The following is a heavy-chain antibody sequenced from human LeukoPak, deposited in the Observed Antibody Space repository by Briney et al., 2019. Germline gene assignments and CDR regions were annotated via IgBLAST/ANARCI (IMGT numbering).Heavy chain of an antibody. CDR3: ARALLSGFDY. J-gene: IGHJ4*02. CDR2: IYSGGSK. Sequence: GGSLRLSCAASGFTVSSNYMSWVRQAPGKWLEWVSVIYSGGSKYYADSVKGRFTISRDNSKNTLYLQMNSLRAEDTAVYYCARALLSGFDYWGQGTLVTVSS. D-gene: IGHD1-26*01. V-gene: IGHV3-66*02. CDR1: GFTVSSNY.